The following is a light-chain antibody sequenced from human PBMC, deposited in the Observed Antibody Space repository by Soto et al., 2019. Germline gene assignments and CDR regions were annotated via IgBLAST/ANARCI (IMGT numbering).Light chain of an antibody. V-gene: IGLV2-23*01. CDR2: EGS. J-gene: IGLJ2*01. CDR3: CSDAGRAPRVV. Sequence: QSALTQPASVSGSPGQSITISCTGTSSDVGSYNLVSWYQQHPGKAPKLMIYEGSKRPSGVSNRFSGSKSGNTASLTISGLQAEDEADYYCCSDAGRAPRVVFGGGTKLTVL. CDR1: SSDVGSYNL.